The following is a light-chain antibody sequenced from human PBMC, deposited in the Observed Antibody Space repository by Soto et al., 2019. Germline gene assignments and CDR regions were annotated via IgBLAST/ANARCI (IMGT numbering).Light chain of an antibody. J-gene: IGLJ2*01. CDR1: SGHSSYA. CDR2: LNSDGSH. CDR3: QTWGTGIHVV. Sequence: QLVLTQSPSASASLAASVNLTCTLSSGHSSYAIAWHQQQPEKGPRYLMKLNSDGSHSKGDGIPDRFSGSSSGAERYLIISGLQSEDEADYYCQTWGTGIHVVFGGGTKVTVL. V-gene: IGLV4-69*01.